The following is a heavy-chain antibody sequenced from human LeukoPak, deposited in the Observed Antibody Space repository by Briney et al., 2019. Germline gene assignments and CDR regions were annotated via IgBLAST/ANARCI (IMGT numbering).Heavy chain of an antibody. CDR3: ARYYYDSSGYPAFDY. Sequence: SETLSLTCAVYGGSFSGYYWSWIRQPPGKGLEWIGEINHSGSTNYNPSLKSRVTISVDTSKNQFSLKLSSVTAADTAVYYCARYYYDSSGYPAFDYWGRGTLVTVSS. J-gene: IGHJ4*02. CDR2: INHSGST. V-gene: IGHV4-34*01. CDR1: GGSFSGYY. D-gene: IGHD3-22*01.